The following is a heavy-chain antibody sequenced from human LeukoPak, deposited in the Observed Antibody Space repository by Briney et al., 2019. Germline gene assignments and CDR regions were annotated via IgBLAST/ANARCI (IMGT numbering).Heavy chain of an antibody. J-gene: IGHJ4*02. CDR1: GGSISSSSYY. CDR3: ARQDLRYYDSGGDFDY. CDR2: IYYSGST. V-gene: IGHV4-39*01. Sequence: SETLSLTCTVSGGSISSSSYYWGWIRQPPGKGLEWFGSIYYSGSTYYNPSLKSRVTISVDTSKNQFSLKLSSVTAADTAVYYCARQDLRYYDSGGDFDYWGQGTLVTVSS. D-gene: IGHD3-22*01.